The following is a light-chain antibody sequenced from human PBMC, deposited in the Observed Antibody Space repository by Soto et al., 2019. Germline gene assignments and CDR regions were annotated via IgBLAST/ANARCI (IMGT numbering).Light chain of an antibody. J-gene: IGLJ2*01. Sequence: QSVLTQPPSVSAAPGQTVTISCSGTSSNIGNNFVSWYQHLSGTAPKLLIYENYKRPSGVPDRFSGSKSGTSATLGITGLQTGDEADYYCATYDSNRDVGVFGGGTKLTVL. CDR3: ATYDSNRDVGV. V-gene: IGLV1-51*02. CDR1: SSNIGNNF. CDR2: ENY.